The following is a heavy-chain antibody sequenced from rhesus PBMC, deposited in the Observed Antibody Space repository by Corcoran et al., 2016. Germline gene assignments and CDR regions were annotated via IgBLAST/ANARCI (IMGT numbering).Heavy chain of an antibody. J-gene: IGHJ4*01. CDR3: ARDTSSCLDF. CDR1: GGSISSSYYY. D-gene: IGHD6-13*01. V-gene: IGHV4-122*02. CDR2: ISYRGDT. Sequence: QVQLQESGPGLVKPSETLSLTCAVSGGSISSSYYYWSWIRQAPGKGLEGIGYISYRGDTNYNPSLKSRVTISRDTSKNQFSLKLNSVTAADTAVYFCARDTSSCLDFWGQGVLVTVSS.